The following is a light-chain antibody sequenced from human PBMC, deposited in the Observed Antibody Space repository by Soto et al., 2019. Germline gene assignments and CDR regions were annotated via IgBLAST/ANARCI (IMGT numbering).Light chain of an antibody. Sequence: EVVMTQSPATLSVSPGEIATLSCRASQSVGTYLAWYHQKPGQAPRLLIYGASTRAAGISPRFSDGGSGTEFTLTISSLQSEDFAVYYCQQYNDWPRTFGQGTKVGI. CDR3: QQYNDWPRT. CDR1: QSVGTY. CDR2: GAS. V-gene: IGKV3D-15*01. J-gene: IGKJ1*01.